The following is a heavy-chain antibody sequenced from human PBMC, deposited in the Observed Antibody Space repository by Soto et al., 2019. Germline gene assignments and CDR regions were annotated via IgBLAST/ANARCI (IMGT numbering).Heavy chain of an antibody. CDR2: IIPVLGPP. D-gene: IGHD3-10*01. CDR3: SRRGDDSLSGDFDL. CDR1: GDTFSTST. V-gene: IGHV1-69*08. Sequence: QVQLVQSGAEVKKPGSSVTVSCTVSGDTFSTSTINWVRQAPRQGLEWMGRIIPVLGPPNYSQTFQGRLTIPANTSTTTVYMVLRSLRSEDTAVDFCSRRGDDSLSGDFDLWGQGTLVTVSS. J-gene: IGHJ4*02.